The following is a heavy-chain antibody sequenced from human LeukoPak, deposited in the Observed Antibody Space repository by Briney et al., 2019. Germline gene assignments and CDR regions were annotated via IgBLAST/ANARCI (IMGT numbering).Heavy chain of an antibody. CDR1: GGSFSGYY. D-gene: IGHD2-15*01. CDR3: ARNKLGYCSGGSCSGFDP. CDR2: INHSGST. J-gene: IGHJ5*02. Sequence: SETLSLTCAVYGGSFSGYYWSWIRQPPGKGLEWIGEINHSGSTNYNPSLKSRVTISVDTSKNQFSLELSSVTAADTAVYYCARNKLGYCSGGSCSGFDPWGQGTLVTVSS. V-gene: IGHV4-34*01.